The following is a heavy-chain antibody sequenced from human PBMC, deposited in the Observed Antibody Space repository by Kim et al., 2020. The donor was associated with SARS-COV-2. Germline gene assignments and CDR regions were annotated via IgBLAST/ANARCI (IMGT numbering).Heavy chain of an antibody. Sequence: GGSLRLSCAASGFTFSNYGMSWVRQAPGKGLEWVSGISGSGATTTYADSVKGRFTIARDNSKNTLYLQMSSLRAEDTAIYYCANPRQPDYWGQGTLVTVS. CDR1: GFTFSNYG. CDR2: ISGSGATT. J-gene: IGHJ4*02. D-gene: IGHD6-13*01. CDR3: ANPRQPDY. V-gene: IGHV3-23*01.